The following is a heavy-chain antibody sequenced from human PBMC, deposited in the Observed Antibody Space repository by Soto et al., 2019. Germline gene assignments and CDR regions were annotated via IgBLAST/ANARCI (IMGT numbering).Heavy chain of an antibody. CDR2: VDYSGNS. Sequence: SETLSLTGTVSGGSINTYYCSWIRQPPGKGLEWIGYVDYSGNSDSSPSLKSRVTISIDTSKKQVSLKLNSVTAADTAVYYCARNWFSVAGRFHFDYWGQGIPVTVSS. CDR1: GGSINTYY. D-gene: IGHD6-19*01. CDR3: ARNWFSVAGRFHFDY. J-gene: IGHJ4*02. V-gene: IGHV4-59*01.